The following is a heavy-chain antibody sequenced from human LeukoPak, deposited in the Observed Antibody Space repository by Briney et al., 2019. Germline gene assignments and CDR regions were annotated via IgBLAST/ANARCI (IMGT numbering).Heavy chain of an antibody. D-gene: IGHD3-22*01. Sequence: ASVKVSCKASGYTFADYYIHWVRQAPGQGLEWIGWINPNSGGTNYAQKFQGRVAMTRDTSISIVYMELSRLTSDDTAVHYCAGGRRDSSGYYSYWGQGTLVTVSS. V-gene: IGHV1-2*02. CDR3: AGGRRDSSGYYSY. CDR2: INPNSGGT. J-gene: IGHJ4*02. CDR1: GYTFADYY.